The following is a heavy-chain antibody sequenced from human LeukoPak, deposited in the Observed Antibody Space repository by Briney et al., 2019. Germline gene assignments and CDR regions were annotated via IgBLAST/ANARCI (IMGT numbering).Heavy chain of an antibody. Sequence: GASVTVSFTASGYTFTSYAMNWVRQAPGQGLEWMGWINTNTGNPTYAQGFTGRFVFSLDTSVSTAYLQISSLKAEDTAVYYCARGLARSVTVEDYWGQGTLVTVSS. CDR1: GYTFTSYA. V-gene: IGHV7-4-1*02. CDR2: INTNTGNP. CDR3: ARGLARSVTVEDY. D-gene: IGHD4-17*01. J-gene: IGHJ4*02.